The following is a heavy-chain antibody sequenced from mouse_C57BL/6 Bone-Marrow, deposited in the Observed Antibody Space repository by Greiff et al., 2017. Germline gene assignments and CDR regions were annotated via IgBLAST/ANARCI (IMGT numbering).Heavy chain of an antibody. D-gene: IGHD1-1*01. J-gene: IGHJ4*01. V-gene: IGHV10-3*01. CDR3: VREGYGSPYYYAMDY. Sequence: EVQGVESGGGLVQPKGSLKLSCAASGFTFNTYAMHWVRQAPGKGLEWVARIRSKSSHYATYYADSVKDRFTISRDVSQSMLYLQMNNLKTEDTAMYNCVREGYGSPYYYAMDYWGQGTSVTVSS. CDR2: IRSKSSHYAT. CDR1: GFTFNTYA.